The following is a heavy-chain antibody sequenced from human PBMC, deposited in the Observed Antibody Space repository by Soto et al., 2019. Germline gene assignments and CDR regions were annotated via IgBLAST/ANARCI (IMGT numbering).Heavy chain of an antibody. CDR3: ARDGGYCSSTSCYGWFDP. CDR2: IIPILGIA. J-gene: IGHJ5*02. D-gene: IGHD2-2*01. Sequence: QVQLVQSGAEVKKPGSSVKVSCKASGGTFSSYTISWVRQAPGQGLEWMGRIIPILGIANYAQKFQGRVTITADKSTSTSYMELSSLRSEDTAMYYCARDGGYCSSTSCYGWFDPWGQGTLVTVSS. CDR1: GGTFSSYT. V-gene: IGHV1-69*08.